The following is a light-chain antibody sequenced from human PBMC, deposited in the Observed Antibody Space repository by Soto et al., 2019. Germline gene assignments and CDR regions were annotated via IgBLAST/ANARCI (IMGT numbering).Light chain of an antibody. CDR3: QQYGSSLLT. CDR2: GAS. Sequence: EIVLTQSPGTLSLSPGERATLSCRASQSVSSSYLAWYQQKPRQAPRLLIYGASSRATGIPDRFSGSGSGTDFTLTISRLEPEDFAVYYCQQYGSSLLTFGPGTKVDVK. CDR1: QSVSSSY. V-gene: IGKV3-20*01. J-gene: IGKJ3*01.